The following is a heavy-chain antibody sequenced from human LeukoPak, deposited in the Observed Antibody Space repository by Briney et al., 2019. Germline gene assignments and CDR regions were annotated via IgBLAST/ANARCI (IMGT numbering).Heavy chain of an antibody. D-gene: IGHD3-3*01. CDR3: ARASIFGVAPYYMDV. V-gene: IGHV4-59*01. CDR2: IYYSGST. J-gene: IGHJ6*03. CDR1: GGSISSYY. Sequence: PSETLSLTCTVSGGSISSYYWSWIRQPPGKGLEWIGYIYYSGSTNYNPSLKSRVTISVDTSKNQFSLKLSSVTAADTAVYYCARASIFGVAPYYMDVWGKGTTVTVSS.